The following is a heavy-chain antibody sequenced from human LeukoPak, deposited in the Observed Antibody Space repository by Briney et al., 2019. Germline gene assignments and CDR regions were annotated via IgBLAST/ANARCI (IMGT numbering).Heavy chain of an antibody. J-gene: IGHJ6*02. Sequence: GGSLRLSCAASGFTFDDYAMHWVRQAPGKGLEWVSGISWNSGSIGYADSVKGRFTISRDNAKNSLYLQMNSLRAEDTALYYCAKDKEDSDYYYGMDVWGQGTTVTVSS. CDR1: GFTFDDYA. D-gene: IGHD4-11*01. CDR3: AKDKEDSDYYYGMDV. CDR2: ISWNSGSI. V-gene: IGHV3-9*01.